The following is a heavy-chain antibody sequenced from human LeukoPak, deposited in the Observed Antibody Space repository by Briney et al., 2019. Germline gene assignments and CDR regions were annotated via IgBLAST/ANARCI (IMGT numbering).Heavy chain of an antibody. D-gene: IGHD6-19*01. Sequence: ASVKVSCKASGYTFTGYYMHWVRQAPGQGLEWMGWINPNSGGTNYAQKFQGRVTRTRDTSISPAYMELSRLRSDDTAVYYCARDTSSGWSGAGGGTFDYWGQGTLVTVSS. V-gene: IGHV1-2*02. CDR3: ARDTSSGWSGAGGGTFDY. CDR1: GYTFTGYY. CDR2: INPNSGGT. J-gene: IGHJ4*02.